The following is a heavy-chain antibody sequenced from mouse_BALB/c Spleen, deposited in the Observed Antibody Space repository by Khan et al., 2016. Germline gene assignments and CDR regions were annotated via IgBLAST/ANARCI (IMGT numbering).Heavy chain of an antibody. CDR1: GFTFSNYW. CDR2: IRLKSNNYAT. J-gene: IGHJ2*01. V-gene: IGHV6-6*02. CDR3: TRDFYFDY. Sequence: EVKLEESGGGLVQPGGSMKLSCVASGFTFSNYWMNWVRQSPEKGLEWVAEIRLKSNNYATHYAESVKGRFTISRDDSKSSVYLQMNNLRAEDTVIYYCTRDFYFDYWGQGTTLTVSS.